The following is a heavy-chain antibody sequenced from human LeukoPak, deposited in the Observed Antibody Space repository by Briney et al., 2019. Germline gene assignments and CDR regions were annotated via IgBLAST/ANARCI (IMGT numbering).Heavy chain of an antibody. CDR3: ARGTHDFWSGYPNNFDY. J-gene: IGHJ4*02. CDR1: GFTVSSNY. CDR2: IYSGGST. V-gene: IGHV3-53*01. D-gene: IGHD3-3*01. Sequence: SGGSLRLSCAASGFTVSSNYMSWVRQAPGKGLEWVSVIYSGGSTHYADSVKGRFTISRDNSKNTLYLQMNSLRAEDTAVYYCARGTHDFWSGYPNNFDYWGQGTLVTVSS.